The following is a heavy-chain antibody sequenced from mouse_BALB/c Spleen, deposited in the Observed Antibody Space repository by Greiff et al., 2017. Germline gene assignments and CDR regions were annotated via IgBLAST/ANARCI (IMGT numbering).Heavy chain of an antibody. CDR1: GYTFTSYV. Sequence: QLQESGPELVKPGASVKMSCKASGYTFTSYVMHWVKQKPGQGLEWIGYINPYNDGTKYNEKFKGKATLTSDKSSSTAYMELSSLTSEDSAVYYCARYYGSSYYYAMDYWGQGTSVTVSS. CDR3: ARYYGSSYYYAMDY. CDR2: INPYNDGT. D-gene: IGHD1-1*01. V-gene: IGHV1-14*01. J-gene: IGHJ4*01.